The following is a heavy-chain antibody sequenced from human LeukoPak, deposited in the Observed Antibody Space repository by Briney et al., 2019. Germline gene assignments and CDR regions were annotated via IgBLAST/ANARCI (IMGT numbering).Heavy chain of an antibody. V-gene: IGHV3-30*18. CDR3: AKAHRPNYHYGMDV. CDR2: ILYAGSNK. J-gene: IGHJ6*02. CDR1: GFTFSSYS. Sequence: GGSLSLSCAASGFTFSSYSMHRVGQAPGKGLEGMVVILYAGSNKYYADSVKGRFTISRDNSKNTLYPQMNSLRAEDTAVYYCAKAHRPNYHYGMDVWDQGTTVTVSS.